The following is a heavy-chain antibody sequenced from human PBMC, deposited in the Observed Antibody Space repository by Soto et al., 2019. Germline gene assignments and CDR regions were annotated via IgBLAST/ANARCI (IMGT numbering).Heavy chain of an antibody. CDR2: IDWDDDK. Sequence: SGPTLVNPTQTLTLTCTFSGFSLSTSGMCVSLILQPPGKSLEWLALIDWDDDKYYSTSLKTRLTISKDISKNQVVLTMTNMDRVDTATDYCARILYTHYYYYGMDGWGQGTTVTVSS. CDR3: ARILYTHYYYYGMDG. CDR1: GFSLSTSGMC. J-gene: IGHJ6*02. V-gene: IGHV2-70*01.